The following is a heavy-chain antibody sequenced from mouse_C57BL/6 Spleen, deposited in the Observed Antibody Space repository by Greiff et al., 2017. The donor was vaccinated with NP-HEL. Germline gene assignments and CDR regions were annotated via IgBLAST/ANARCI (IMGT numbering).Heavy chain of an antibody. Sequence: EVKLQESGPGLVKPSQSLSLTCSVTGYSITSGYYWNWIRQFPGNKLEWMGYISYDGSNNYNPSLKNRISITRDTSKNQFFLKLNSVTTEDTATYYCARELGRYAMDYWGQGTSVTVSS. D-gene: IGHD4-1*01. CDR2: ISYDGSN. CDR1: GYSITSGYY. CDR3: ARELGRYAMDY. V-gene: IGHV3-6*01. J-gene: IGHJ4*01.